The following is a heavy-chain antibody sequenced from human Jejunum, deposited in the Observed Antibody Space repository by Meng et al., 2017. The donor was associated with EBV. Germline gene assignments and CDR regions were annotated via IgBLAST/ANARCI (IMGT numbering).Heavy chain of an antibody. CDR1: GLTFSSYG. V-gene: IGHV3-30*03. Sequence: QVQLVESGGGVVQPGRSLRLSCAASGLTFSSYGMHWVRQAPGKGLEWVALISPDGNNKYYADSVKGRFTISRDNSKNTLYVQINSLRTEDTAVYYCARDGSGWYPGDYWGQGTLVTASS. J-gene: IGHJ4*02. CDR3: ARDGSGWYPGDY. CDR2: ISPDGNNK. D-gene: IGHD6-19*01.